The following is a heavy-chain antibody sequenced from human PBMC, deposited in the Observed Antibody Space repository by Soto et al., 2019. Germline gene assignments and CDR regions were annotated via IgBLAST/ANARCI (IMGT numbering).Heavy chain of an antibody. V-gene: IGHV6-1*01. CDR1: GDSVSSNSAA. Sequence: LSQTLSLTCAISGDSVSSNSAAWNWIRQSPSRGLEWLGRTYYRSKWYNDYAVSVKSRITINPDTSKNQFSLQLNSVTPEDTAVYYCAREIVVVPAAYNWFDPWGQGTLVTVSS. CDR3: AREIVVVPAAYNWFDP. CDR2: TYYRSKWYN. D-gene: IGHD2-2*01. J-gene: IGHJ5*02.